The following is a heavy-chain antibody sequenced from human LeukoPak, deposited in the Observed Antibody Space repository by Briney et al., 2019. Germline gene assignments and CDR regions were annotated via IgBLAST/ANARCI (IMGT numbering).Heavy chain of an antibody. CDR3: ARSVGYSGYGIDY. D-gene: IGHD5-12*01. CDR2: IIPIFGTT. V-gene: IGHV1-69*13. CDR1: GGTFSSYT. J-gene: IGHJ4*02. Sequence: SVKVSCKASGGTFSSYTISWVRQAPGQGLEWMGGIIPIFGTTNYAQKFQGRVTITADDSTSTAYVELSSLRSEDTAVYYCARSVGYSGYGIDYWGQGTLVTVSS.